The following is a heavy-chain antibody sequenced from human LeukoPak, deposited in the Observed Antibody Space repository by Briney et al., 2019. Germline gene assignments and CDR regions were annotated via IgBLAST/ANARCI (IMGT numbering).Heavy chain of an antibody. CDR1: GLTFSSYA. V-gene: IGHV3-23*01. CDR2: ITDSGRKT. J-gene: IGHJ4*02. CDR3: AKARGGYGDWIDY. D-gene: IGHD4-17*01. Sequence: GGSLRLSCAASGLTFSSYAMNWVRQASGKGLEWVSGITDSGRKTYYADSVKGRFSISRDNSRNTLYLQMNSLRAEDTAVYYCAKARGGYGDWIDYWGQGTLVTVSS.